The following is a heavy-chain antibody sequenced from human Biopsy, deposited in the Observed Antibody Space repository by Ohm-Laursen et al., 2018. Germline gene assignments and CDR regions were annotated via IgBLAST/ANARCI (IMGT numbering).Heavy chain of an antibody. Sequence: ASVKASCNASGYSFSTYDVNWVRQARGQGLEWMGWMIPSSGKTGYAQRFQGRVTLTMNTSISTAYMELSGLRSEDTAVYFCARGYSRRVSIFEASIYWFDTWGQGTLVTVSS. D-gene: IGHD6-6*01. CDR1: GYSFSTYD. J-gene: IGHJ5*02. CDR3: ARGYSRRVSIFEASIYWFDT. V-gene: IGHV1-8*01. CDR2: MIPSSGKT.